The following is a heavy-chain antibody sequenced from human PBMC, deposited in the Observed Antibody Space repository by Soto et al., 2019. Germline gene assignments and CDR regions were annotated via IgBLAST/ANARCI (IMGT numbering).Heavy chain of an antibody. CDR1: GFTFSSYG. CDR2: IWYDGSNK. Sequence: AGSLRLSCAASGFTFSSYGMHWVRQAPGKGLEWVAVIWYDGSNKYYADSVKGRFTISRDNSKNTLYLQMNSLRAEDTAVYYCARDFLPGVTGTTGYWGQGTLVTVSS. CDR3: ARDFLPGVTGTTGY. V-gene: IGHV3-33*01. J-gene: IGHJ4*02. D-gene: IGHD1-7*01.